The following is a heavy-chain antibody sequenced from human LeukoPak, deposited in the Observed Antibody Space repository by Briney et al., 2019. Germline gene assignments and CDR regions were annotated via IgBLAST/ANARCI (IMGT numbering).Heavy chain of an antibody. V-gene: IGHV4-39*07. CDR1: GASINNPNYF. J-gene: IGHJ4*02. Sequence: SETLSLTCAVSGASINNPNYFWDWIRQPPGKGLEWIGSISYNGSTYYKPSLKSRVAVLVDTSKNQFSLNLRSVTAADTAVYFCARDRSRGNSFFDYWGQGIQVTVSS. D-gene: IGHD5-18*01. CDR3: ARDRSRGNSFFDY. CDR2: ISYNGST.